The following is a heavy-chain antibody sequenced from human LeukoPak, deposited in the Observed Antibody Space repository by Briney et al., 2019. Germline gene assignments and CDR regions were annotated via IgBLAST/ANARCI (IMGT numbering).Heavy chain of an antibody. CDR1: GGSISSGGYY. CDR3: ARVPRGYDFWSGSYFDY. D-gene: IGHD3-3*01. J-gene: IGHJ4*02. V-gene: IGHV4-31*03. Sequence: SQTLSLTCTVSGGSISSGGYYWSWIRQHPGKGQEWIGYIYYSGSTYYNPSLKSRVTISVDTSKNQFSLKLSSVTAADTAVYYCARVPRGYDFWSGSYFDYWGQGTLVTVSS. CDR2: IYYSGST.